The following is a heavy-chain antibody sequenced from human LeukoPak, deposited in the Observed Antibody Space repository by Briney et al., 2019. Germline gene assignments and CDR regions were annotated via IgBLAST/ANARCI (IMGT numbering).Heavy chain of an antibody. CDR2: IYYSGST. CDR3: AREDSSGYLGY. J-gene: IGHJ4*02. CDR1: GVSVSSNIYY. V-gene: IGHV4-61*01. Sequence: SETLSLTCTVSGVSVSSNIYYWNWIRQPPGKGLEWIGYIYYSGSTNYNPSLKGRVTISVDTSKNQFSLKLTSLTAADTAVYYCAREDSSGYLGYWGQGTLVTVSS. D-gene: IGHD3-22*01.